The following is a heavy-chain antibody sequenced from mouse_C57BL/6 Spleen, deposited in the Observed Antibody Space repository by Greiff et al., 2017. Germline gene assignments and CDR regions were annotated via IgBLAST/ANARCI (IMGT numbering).Heavy chain of an antibody. D-gene: IGHD2-4*01. CDR2: IYPGDGDT. CDR3: ARKSYDYDDYFDY. CDR1: GYAFSSSW. Sequence: QVQLQQSGPELVKPGASVKISCKASGYAFSSSWMNWVKQRPGKGLEWIGRIYPGDGDTNYNGKFKGKATLTADKSSSTAYMQLSSLTSEDSAVYFCARKSYDYDDYFDYWGQGTTRTVSS. V-gene: IGHV1-82*01. J-gene: IGHJ2*01.